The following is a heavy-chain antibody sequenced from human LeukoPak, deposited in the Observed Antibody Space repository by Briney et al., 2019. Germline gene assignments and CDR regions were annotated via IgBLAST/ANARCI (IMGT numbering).Heavy chain of an antibody. CDR3: AKAVYYDILTGSWYFDY. Sequence: GGSLRLSCAASGFTFDDYAMHWVRQAPGKGLEWVSGISWNSGSIGYADSVKGRLTISRDNAKNSLYLQMNSLRAEDTALYYCAKAVYYDILTGSWYFDYWGQGTLVTVSS. J-gene: IGHJ4*02. V-gene: IGHV3-9*01. CDR1: GFTFDDYA. D-gene: IGHD3-9*01. CDR2: ISWNSGSI.